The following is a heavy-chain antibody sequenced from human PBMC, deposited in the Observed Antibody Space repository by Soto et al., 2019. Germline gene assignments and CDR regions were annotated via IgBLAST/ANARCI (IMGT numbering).Heavy chain of an antibody. CDR2: FDPEDGET. J-gene: IGHJ5*02. CDR3: ATVAARRGWFDP. CDR1: GYTLTGLS. D-gene: IGHD6-6*01. Sequence: GASVKVSCKVSGYTLTGLSMHWVRQAPGKGLEWMGGFDPEDGETIYAQKFQGRVTMTEDTSTDTAYMELSSLRSEDTAVYYCATVAARRGWFDPWGQGTLVTVSS. V-gene: IGHV1-24*01.